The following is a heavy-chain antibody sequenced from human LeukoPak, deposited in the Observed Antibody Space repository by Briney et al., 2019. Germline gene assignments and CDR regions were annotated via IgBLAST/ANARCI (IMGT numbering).Heavy chain of an antibody. J-gene: IGHJ6*03. Sequence: PSETLSLTCAVYGGSFSGYYWSWIRQPPGKGLEWIGEINHSGSTNYNPSLKSRVTISVDTSKNQFSLKLSSVTAADTAVYYCARGLTVELQGNYYYIDVWGKGTTVTVSS. D-gene: IGHD1-26*01. CDR3: ARGLTVELQGNYYYIDV. V-gene: IGHV4-34*01. CDR2: INHSGST. CDR1: GGSFSGYY.